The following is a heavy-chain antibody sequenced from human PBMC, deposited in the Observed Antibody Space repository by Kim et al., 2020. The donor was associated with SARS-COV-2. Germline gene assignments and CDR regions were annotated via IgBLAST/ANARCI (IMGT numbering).Heavy chain of an antibody. V-gene: IGHV3-48*02. D-gene: IGHD2-15*01. CDR3: ARDLVADTPALVY. Sequence: YADSVKGRFTIYRDNAKNSLYLKMNSLRDEDTAVYYCARDLVADTPALVYWGQGTLVTVSS. J-gene: IGHJ4*02.